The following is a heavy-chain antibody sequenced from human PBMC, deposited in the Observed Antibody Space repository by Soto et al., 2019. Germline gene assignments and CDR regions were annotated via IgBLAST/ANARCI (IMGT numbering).Heavy chain of an antibody. CDR2: ISAYNGNT. CDR1: GYTFTSYG. CDR3: ARVGYDILTGYYLSYYSYYYMDV. D-gene: IGHD3-9*01. V-gene: IGHV1-18*01. Sequence: ASVKVSCKASGYTFTSYGISWVRQAPGQGLEWMGWISAYNGNTNYAQKLQGRVTMTTDTSTSTAYMELRSLRSDDTAVYYCARVGYDILTGYYLSYYSYYYMDVWCKETTVTVSS. J-gene: IGHJ6*03.